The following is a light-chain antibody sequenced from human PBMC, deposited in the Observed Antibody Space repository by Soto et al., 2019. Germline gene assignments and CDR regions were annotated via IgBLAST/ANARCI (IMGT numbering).Light chain of an antibody. CDR3: QQYYNWPPLT. CDR2: GAS. J-gene: IGKJ4*01. CDR1: QSINYD. Sequence: EIVMTQSPATLSVPPGQRATLSCRASQSINYDLAWYQQKPGQAPRLLIYGASTRVTGIPARFSGSGSGTEFTLTISSLQSEDFAVYYCQQYYNWPPLTFGGGTKVDIK. V-gene: IGKV3-15*01.